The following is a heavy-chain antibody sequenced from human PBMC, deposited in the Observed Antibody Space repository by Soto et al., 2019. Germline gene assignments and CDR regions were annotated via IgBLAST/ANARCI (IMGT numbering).Heavy chain of an antibody. V-gene: IGHV1-46*01. CDR3: AKSSGYSRDLFDP. D-gene: IGHD3-22*01. CDR2: LNPSGGTT. J-gene: IGHJ5*02. CDR1: GYTFTSYF. Sequence: QVQLVQSGAEVKKPGASVKVSCRASGYTFTSYFMHWVRQAPGQGLEWMGILNPSGGTTVYARKSQGRATRPRDTSTSTVYMELGSLRAEDTAFYYCAKSSGYSRDLFDPWGQGTLVTVSS.